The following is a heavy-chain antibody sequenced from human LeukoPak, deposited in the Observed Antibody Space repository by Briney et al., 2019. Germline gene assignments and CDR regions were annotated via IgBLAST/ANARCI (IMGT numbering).Heavy chain of an antibody. CDR1: GGSIRRSSYY. Sequence: SETLSLTCTVSGGSIRRSSYYWGWIRQPPGKGLEWIGSMYYSGSTYYNPSLKSRVTISVDTSKNQFSLKLSSVTAADTAVYYCARTVVTVLYYYYYMDVWGKGTTVTISS. D-gene: IGHD4-23*01. CDR2: MYYSGST. V-gene: IGHV4-39*01. J-gene: IGHJ6*03. CDR3: ARTVVTVLYYYYYMDV.